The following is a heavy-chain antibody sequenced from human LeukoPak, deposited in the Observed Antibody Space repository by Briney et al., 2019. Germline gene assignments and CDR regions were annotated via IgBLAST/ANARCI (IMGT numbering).Heavy chain of an antibody. CDR1: GYTFTGYY. D-gene: IGHD3-10*01. CDR2: INPNSGGT. Sequence: ASVKVSCKASGYTFTGYYMHWVRQATGQGLEWMGRINPNSGGTNYAQKFQGRVTMTRDTSISTAYMELSRLRSDDTAVYYCARDRNRGSPHRNWFDPWGQGTLVTVSS. CDR3: ARDRNRGSPHRNWFDP. V-gene: IGHV1-2*06. J-gene: IGHJ5*02.